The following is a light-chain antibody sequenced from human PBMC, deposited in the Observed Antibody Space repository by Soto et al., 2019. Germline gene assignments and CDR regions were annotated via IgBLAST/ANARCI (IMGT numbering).Light chain of an antibody. J-gene: IGLJ2*01. CDR2: DNN. V-gene: IGLV1-51*01. Sequence: QSVLTQPPSVSAAPGQKVTISCSGSSSNNGNNYVSWYQQLPGTAPKLLIYDNNERPSGIPDRFSGSKSGTSATLGITGLQTGDEADYYCGTWDSSLSVVVFGGGTKLTVL. CDR1: SSNNGNNY. CDR3: GTWDSSLSVVV.